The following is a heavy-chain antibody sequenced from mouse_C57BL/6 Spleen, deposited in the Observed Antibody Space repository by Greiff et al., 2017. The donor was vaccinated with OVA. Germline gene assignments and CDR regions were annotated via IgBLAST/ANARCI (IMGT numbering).Heavy chain of an antibody. CDR2: IYPGDGDT. CDR3: ARNNDYDRVAWFAY. V-gene: IGHV1-82*01. D-gene: IGHD2-4*01. Sequence: VKLMESGPELVKPGASVKISCKASGYAFSSSWMNWVKQRPGKGLEWIGRIYPGDGDTNYNGKFKGKATLTADKSSSTAYMQLSSLTSEDSAVYFCARNNDYDRVAWFAYWGQGTLVTVSA. J-gene: IGHJ3*01. CDR1: GYAFSSSW.